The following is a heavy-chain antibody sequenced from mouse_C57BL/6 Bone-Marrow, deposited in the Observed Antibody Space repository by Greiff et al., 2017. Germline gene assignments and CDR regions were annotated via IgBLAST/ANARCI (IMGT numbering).Heavy chain of an antibody. CDR1: GFNIKDAY. CDR2: IDPENGDT. V-gene: IGHV14-4*01. Sequence: EVKLQQSGAELVRPGASVKLSCTASGFNIKDAYMPWVKQRPEQGLEWIGRIDPENGDTEYASKLQGKATITADTSSNTAYRQLSSLKSADTAVFFCTIDGYGYWGQGTTLPVSS. D-gene: IGHD2-3*01. J-gene: IGHJ2*01. CDR3: TIDGYGY.